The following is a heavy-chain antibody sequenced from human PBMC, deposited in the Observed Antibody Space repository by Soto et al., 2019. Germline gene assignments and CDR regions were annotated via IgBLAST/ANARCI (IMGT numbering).Heavy chain of an antibody. CDR2: IRSKANNYET. Sequence: EVQLVESGGGLVQPGGSLKLSCAASGFTFSGSAMHWVRQASGKGLEWVGRIRSKANNYETAYGASVKGRFTISRDDSKNTAYLQMNSLNTEDTAVYHCSRQASDFWSGKPQYYMDVWGKGTTVTVSS. J-gene: IGHJ6*03. CDR1: GFTFSGSA. V-gene: IGHV3-73*01. D-gene: IGHD3-3*01. CDR3: SRQASDFWSGKPQYYMDV.